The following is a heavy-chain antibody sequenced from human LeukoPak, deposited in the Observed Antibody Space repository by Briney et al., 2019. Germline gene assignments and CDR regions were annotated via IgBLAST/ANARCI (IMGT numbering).Heavy chain of an antibody. CDR1: GYTFTGYY. J-gene: IGHJ4*02. CDR3: ARTPVKVRGVIHYFDY. Sequence: ASVKVSCKASGYTFTGYYMHWVRQAPGQGLEWMGWINPNSGGTNYAQKFQGRVTMTRDTSISTAYMELSRLRSDDTAVYYCARTPVKVRGVIHYFDYWGQGTLVTVS. D-gene: IGHD3-10*01. V-gene: IGHV1-2*02. CDR2: INPNSGGT.